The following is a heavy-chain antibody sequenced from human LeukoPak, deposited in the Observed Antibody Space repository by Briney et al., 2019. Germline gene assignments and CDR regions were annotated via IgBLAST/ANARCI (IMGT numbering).Heavy chain of an antibody. D-gene: IGHD3-16*01. Sequence: SPTLSLTCPVSGGSISRGGYYRSWIRQHPGEGLEWIGYIYYSGSTYYNPSLKSRVTISVDTSKNQFSLKLSSVTAADTAVYYCARANDYVWYFDYWGQGTLVTVSS. CDR3: ARANDYVWYFDY. J-gene: IGHJ4*02. V-gene: IGHV4-31*03. CDR2: IYYSGST. CDR1: GGSISRGGYY.